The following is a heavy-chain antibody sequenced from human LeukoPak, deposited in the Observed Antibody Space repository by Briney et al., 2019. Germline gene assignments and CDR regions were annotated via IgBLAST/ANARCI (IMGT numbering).Heavy chain of an antibody. D-gene: IGHD3-22*01. V-gene: IGHV1-2*06. CDR2: INPNSGGT. CDR1: GYTFTDYY. Sequence: ASVKVSCKASGYTFTDYYMHWVRQAPGQGLEWMGRINPNSGGTNYAQKFQGRVTMTRDTSISTAHMVLSRLRSDDTAVYYCARGEWLLHYWGQGTLVTVSS. CDR3: ARGEWLLHY. J-gene: IGHJ4*02.